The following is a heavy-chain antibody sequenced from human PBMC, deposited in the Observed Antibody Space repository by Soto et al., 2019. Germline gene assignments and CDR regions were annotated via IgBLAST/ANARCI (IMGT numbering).Heavy chain of an antibody. Sequence: QVQLQESGPGLVKPSETLSLTCTVSGGSISSYYWSWVRQPPGKGLEWIGYIYYSGSTSYNPSLIRRVTISVDTSKNHFSLKLNSVTAADTAVYFCARLGGSSGWYPDFWGQGTLVTVSS. J-gene: IGHJ4*02. D-gene: IGHD6-19*01. V-gene: IGHV4-59*01. CDR3: ARLGGSSGWYPDF. CDR2: IYYSGST. CDR1: GGSISSYY.